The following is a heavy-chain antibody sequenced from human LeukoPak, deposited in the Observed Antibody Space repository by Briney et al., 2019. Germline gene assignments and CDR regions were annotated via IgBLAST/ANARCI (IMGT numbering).Heavy chain of an antibody. CDR2: INPSGGST. J-gene: IGHJ4*02. CDR1: GYTFTSYY. V-gene: IGHV1-46*01. CDR3: GRGYCTSTSCLPYLNFDY. D-gene: IGHD2-2*01. Sequence: ASVKVSCKASGYTFTSYYMHWVRQAPGQGLEWMGIINPSGGSTRYAQKFQGRVTMTRDTSTNTVYMELSSLRSEDTAVYYCGRGYCTSTSCLPYLNFDYWGQGTRVTVSS.